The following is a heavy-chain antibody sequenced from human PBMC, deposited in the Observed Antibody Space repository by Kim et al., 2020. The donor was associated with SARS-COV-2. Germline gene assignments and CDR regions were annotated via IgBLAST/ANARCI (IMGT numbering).Heavy chain of an antibody. J-gene: IGHJ3*02. D-gene: IGHD3-22*01. CDR3: ARVWGYYYDSSGYYLGAFDI. CDR1: GGSISSGGYY. CDR2: IYYSGST. V-gene: IGHV4-31*03. Sequence: SETLSLTCTVSGGSISSGGYYWSWIRQHPGKGLEWIGYIYYSGSTYYNPSLKSRVTISVDTSKNQFSLKLSSVTAADTAVYYCARVWGYYYDSSGYYLGAFDIWGQGTMVTVSS.